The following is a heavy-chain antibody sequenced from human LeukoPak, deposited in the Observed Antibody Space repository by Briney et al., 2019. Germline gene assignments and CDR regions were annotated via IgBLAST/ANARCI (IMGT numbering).Heavy chain of an antibody. CDR2: IIPILGIA. Sequence: EASVKVSCKASGGTFSSYAISWVRQAPGQGLEWMGRIIPILGIANYAQKFQGRVTITADKSTSTAYMELSSLRSEDTAVYYCARAHYSRHYDILTGYYKGGFDYWGQGTLVTVSS. CDR1: GGTFSSYA. J-gene: IGHJ4*02. D-gene: IGHD3-9*01. CDR3: ARAHYSRHYDILTGYYKGGFDY. V-gene: IGHV1-69*04.